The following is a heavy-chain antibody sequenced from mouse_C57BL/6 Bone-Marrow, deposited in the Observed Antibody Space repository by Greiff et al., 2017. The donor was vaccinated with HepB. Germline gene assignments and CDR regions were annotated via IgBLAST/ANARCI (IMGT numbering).Heavy chain of an antibody. CDR1: GYTFTSYW. J-gene: IGHJ4*01. V-gene: IGHV1-69*01. CDR2: IDPSDSYT. CDR3: ALYYSNYVDY. Sequence: QVQLQQPGAELVMPGASVKLSCKASGYTFTSYWMHWVKQRPGQGLEWIGEIDPSDSYTNYNQKFKGKSTLTVDKSSSTAYMQISSLTSEDSAVYYCALYYSNYVDYWGQGTSVTVSS. D-gene: IGHD2-5*01.